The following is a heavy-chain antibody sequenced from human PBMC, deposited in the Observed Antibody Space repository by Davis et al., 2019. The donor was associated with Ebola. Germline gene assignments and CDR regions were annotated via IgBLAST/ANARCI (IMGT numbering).Heavy chain of an antibody. CDR3: ATLYSSSSSYYYYMDV. D-gene: IGHD6-6*01. CDR1: GFTFSSYS. Sequence: GESLKISCAASGFTFSSYSMNWVRQAPGKGLEWVSSISSSSSYIYYADSVKGRFTISRDNAKNSLYLQMNSLRAEDTAVYYCATLYSSSSSYYYYMDVWGKGTTVTVSS. J-gene: IGHJ6*03. CDR2: ISSSSSYI. V-gene: IGHV3-21*01.